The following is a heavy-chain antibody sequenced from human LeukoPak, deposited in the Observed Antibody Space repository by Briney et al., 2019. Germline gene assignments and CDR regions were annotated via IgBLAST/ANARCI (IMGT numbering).Heavy chain of an antibody. V-gene: IGHV3-11*06. Sequence: GGSLRLSCASSGFTFSDYCMSWIRQAPGKGLEWVSHISGSSTYTNYADSVKGRFTISRDNANNSLYLQMNSLTAEDTAVFYCARVGSRGYYFDYWGQGTLVSVSS. J-gene: IGHJ4*02. CDR2: ISGSSTYT. CDR1: GFTFSDYC. CDR3: ARVGSRGYYFDY. D-gene: IGHD1-26*01.